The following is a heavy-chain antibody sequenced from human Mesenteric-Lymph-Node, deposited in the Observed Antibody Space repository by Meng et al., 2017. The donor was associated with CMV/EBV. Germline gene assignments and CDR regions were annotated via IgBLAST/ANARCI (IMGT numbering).Heavy chain of an antibody. CDR1: GGSISSYY. J-gene: IGHJ6*02. Sequence: SETLSLTCTVSGGSISSYYWSWIRQPPGKGLEWIGYIYYSGNTNYNPSLTSRVTISVDTSKNQFSLKLSSVTAADTAVYYCARRYGSSTSCYGGMDVWGQGTTVTVSS. CDR2: IYYSGNT. CDR3: ARRYGSSTSCYGGMDV. D-gene: IGHD2-2*01. V-gene: IGHV4-59*01.